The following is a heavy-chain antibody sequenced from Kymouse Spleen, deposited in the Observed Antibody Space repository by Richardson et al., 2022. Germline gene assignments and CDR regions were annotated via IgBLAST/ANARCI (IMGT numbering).Heavy chain of an antibody. CDR2: IWYDGSNK. CDR3: ARDLYSSPSHYYYGMDV. D-gene: IGHD6-13*01,IGHD6-25*01,IGHD6-6*01. Sequence: QVQLVESGGGVVQPGRSLRLSCAASGFTFSSYGMHWVRQAPGKGLEWVAVIWYDGSNKYYADSVKGRFTISRDNSKNTLYLQMNSLRAEDTAVYYCARDLYSSPSHYYYGMDVWGQGTTVTVSS. CDR1: GFTFSSYG. V-gene: IGHV3-33*01. J-gene: IGHJ6*02.